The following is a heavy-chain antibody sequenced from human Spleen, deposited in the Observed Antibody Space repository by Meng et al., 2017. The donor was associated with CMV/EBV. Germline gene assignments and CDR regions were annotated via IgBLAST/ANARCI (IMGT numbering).Heavy chain of an antibody. J-gene: IGHJ6*02. Sequence: GESLKISCAASGFTFSSYEMNWVRQAPGKGLEWVAYISNSGSGNRKNHADSVKGRFSISRDNAKNSLYLQMNSLRAEDTAIYYCARRHRMDVWGRGTTVTVSS. CDR3: ARRHRMDV. CDR1: GFTFSSYE. V-gene: IGHV3-48*03. CDR2: ISNSGSGNRK.